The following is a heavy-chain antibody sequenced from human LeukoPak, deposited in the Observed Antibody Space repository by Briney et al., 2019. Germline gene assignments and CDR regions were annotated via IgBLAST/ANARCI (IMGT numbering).Heavy chain of an antibody. D-gene: IGHD4-23*01. CDR1: GYTFTSYD. V-gene: IGHV1-8*01. CDR2: MNPNSGNT. Sequence: SVKVSCKASGYTFTSYDINWVRQATGQGLEWMGWMNPNSGNTGYAQKFQGRVTMTRNTSISTAYMELSSLRSEDTAVYYCARVRKVRYYYYYGMDVWGQGTTVTVSS. J-gene: IGHJ6*02. CDR3: ARVRKVRYYYYYGMDV.